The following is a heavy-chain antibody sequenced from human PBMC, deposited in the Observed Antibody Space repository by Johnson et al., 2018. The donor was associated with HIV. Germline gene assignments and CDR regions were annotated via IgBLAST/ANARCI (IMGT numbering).Heavy chain of an antibody. CDR2: ISYDGSKK. CDR3: ASGEDYGGNYGAFDI. Sequence: QVQLVESGGGVVQPGRSLRLSCAASGFSFSSYAMHWVRQAPGKALEWVAVISYDGSKKYYADSVKGRFTISRDNSKNTLYLQMHSLRADDTAVYYCASGEDYGGNYGAFDIWGQGTMVTVSS. V-gene: IGHV3-30*04. D-gene: IGHD4-23*01. CDR1: GFSFSSYA. J-gene: IGHJ3*02.